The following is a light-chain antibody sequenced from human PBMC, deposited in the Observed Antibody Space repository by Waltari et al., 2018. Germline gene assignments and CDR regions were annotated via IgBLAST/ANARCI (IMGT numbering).Light chain of an antibody. J-gene: IGLJ3*02. Sequence: QSALTQPPSASGSPGQSVTISCTGTSSDIGGYKYVSWYQQHPGKPPKLMIYEVTKRPSVVPDRFSASKSGNTASLTVSGLQAEDEADYYCSSFAGSTNWVFGGGTKLTVL. CDR2: EVT. CDR1: SSDIGGYKY. CDR3: SSFAGSTNWV. V-gene: IGLV2-8*01.